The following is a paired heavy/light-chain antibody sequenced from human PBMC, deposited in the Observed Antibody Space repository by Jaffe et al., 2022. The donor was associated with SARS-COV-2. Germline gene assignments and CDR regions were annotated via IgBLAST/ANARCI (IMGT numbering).Light chain of an antibody. CDR1: QSVSANS. Sequence: EIVLTQSPGTLSLSPGERATLSCRASQSVSANSLAWYQQKPGQAPRLLIFGASSRATGIPDRFSGSGSGTDFTLTITRLEPEDFAVYSCQHYDASHPITFGQGTRLENK. CDR2: GAS. V-gene: IGKV3-20*01. CDR3: QHYDASHPIT. J-gene: IGKJ5*01.
Heavy chain of an antibody. CDR2: INTGNGNT. V-gene: IGHV1-3*04. Sequence: QVQLVQSGAEVKKPGASVRLSCKASGYTFANHALHWVRQAPGQRLEWMGWINTGNGNTKYSQKFQGRVTITSDTSASTVYMELSSLRSDDTAVYYCARGVVLMVYAIDPFDTWGQGTMVTVSS. D-gene: IGHD2-8*01. CDR1: GYTFANHA. CDR3: ARGVVLMVYAIDPFDT. J-gene: IGHJ3*02.